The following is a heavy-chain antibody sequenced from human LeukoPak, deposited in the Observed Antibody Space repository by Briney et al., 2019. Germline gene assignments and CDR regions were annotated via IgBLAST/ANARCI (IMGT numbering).Heavy chain of an antibody. J-gene: IGHJ6*04. D-gene: IGHD3-9*01. V-gene: IGHV4-30-4*01. CDR2: IYYSGST. Sequence: SETLSLTCTVSGGSISSGDYYWSWIRQPPGKGLEWIGYIYYSGSTYYNPSLKSRVTISVDTSKNQFSLKLSSVTAADTAVYYCARDILTGSPLGYYGMDVWGKGTTVTASS. CDR3: ARDILTGSPLGYYGMDV. CDR1: GGSISSGDYY.